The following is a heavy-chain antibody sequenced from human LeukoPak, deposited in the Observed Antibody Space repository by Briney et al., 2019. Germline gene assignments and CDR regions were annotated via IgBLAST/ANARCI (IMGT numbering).Heavy chain of an antibody. CDR2: IYYSGST. CDR1: GGSISTYY. J-gene: IGHJ4*02. Sequence: SETLSLTCTVSGGSISTYYWSWFRQPPGKGLEWIGSIYYSGSTYYNPSLKSRVTISVDTSKNQFSLKLSSVTAADTAVYYCASFLGNTYYYDSSGYYSFDYWGQGTLVTVSS. D-gene: IGHD3-22*01. V-gene: IGHV4-59*05. CDR3: ASFLGNTYYYDSSGYYSFDY.